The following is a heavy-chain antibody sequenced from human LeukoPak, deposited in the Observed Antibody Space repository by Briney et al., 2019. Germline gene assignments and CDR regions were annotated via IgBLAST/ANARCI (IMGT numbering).Heavy chain of an antibody. J-gene: IGHJ5*02. CDR1: GFTFDDYA. CDR3: AKGQTSSWYHNWFDP. D-gene: IGHD6-13*01. CDR2: ISWNSGSI. Sequence: SRSLRLSCAASGFTFDDYAMHWVRQAPGKGLEWVSGISWNSGSIGYADSVKGRFTISRDNAKNSLYLQMNSLRAEDTAVYYCAKGQTSSWYHNWFDPWGQGTLVTVSS. V-gene: IGHV3-9*01.